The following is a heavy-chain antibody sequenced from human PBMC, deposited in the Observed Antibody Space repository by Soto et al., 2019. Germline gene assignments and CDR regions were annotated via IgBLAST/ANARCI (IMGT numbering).Heavy chain of an antibody. CDR3: ARGPDYEGSFDY. J-gene: IGHJ4*02. CDR2: IILPFGTP. V-gene: IGHV1-69*12. CDR1: GGTFSNYA. Sequence: QVRLEQSEAEVKKPGSSVKVSCKASGGTFSNYAISWVRQAPGHGLEWMGVIILPFGTPNYPQTFQGRVTITADESMTTAYMELRGLRSEDTAVYYCARGPDYEGSFDYWGRGTLVTVSS. D-gene: IGHD4-17*01.